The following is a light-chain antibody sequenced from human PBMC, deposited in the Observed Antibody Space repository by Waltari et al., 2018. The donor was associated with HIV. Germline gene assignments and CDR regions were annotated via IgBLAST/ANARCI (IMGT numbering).Light chain of an antibody. J-gene: IGLJ2*01. CDR1: SSNIGNNP. CDR3: AAGDDSLNGVV. Sequence: QSVLTQPPSVSEAPRQRVTISCSGSSSNIGNNPVNWYQQLPGKPPKLLICYDELLASGVSDRFSGSKSGTSASLAIIGLQSEDESDYYCAAGDDSLNGVVFGGGTKLTVL. CDR2: YDE. V-gene: IGLV1-36*01.